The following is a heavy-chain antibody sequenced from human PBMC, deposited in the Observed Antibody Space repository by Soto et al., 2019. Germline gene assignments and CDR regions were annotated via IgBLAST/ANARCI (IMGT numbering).Heavy chain of an antibody. CDR3: ATGRSEVVPGAMDT. CDR1: GDSFSNYY. Sequence: SETLSLTGTVSGDSFSNYYCNWVRKSAGKGLEWIGRIYPTGSTTYNPSLKSRLTMSVDTSKNQFSLRLTSMTAADTAVYYCATGRSEVVPGAMDTWGQGTLVTVSS. D-gene: IGHD2-2*01. V-gene: IGHV4-4*07. CDR2: IYPTGST. J-gene: IGHJ5*02.